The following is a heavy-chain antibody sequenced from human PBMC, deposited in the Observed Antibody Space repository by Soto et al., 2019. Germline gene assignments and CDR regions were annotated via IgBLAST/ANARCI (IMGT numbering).Heavy chain of an antibody. J-gene: IGHJ5*02. V-gene: IGHV1-2*06. CDR1: GYTFTGYF. CDR3: ANLPLTPDWFDT. Sequence: ASVKVSCKASGYTFTGYFIHWLRQAPGQGLEWMGRMNPNSGATNYAPKFQGRVSMTRDTSIRTAYMELTSLRSDDTAVYYCANLPLTPDWFDTWGQGSLVTVSS. CDR2: MNPNSGAT. D-gene: IGHD2-15*01.